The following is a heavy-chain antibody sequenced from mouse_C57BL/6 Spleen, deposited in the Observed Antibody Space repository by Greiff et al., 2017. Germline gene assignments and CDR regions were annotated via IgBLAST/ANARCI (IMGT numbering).Heavy chain of an antibody. J-gene: IGHJ3*01. CDR2: LWSGGST. Sequence: VQLLQSGPGLVQPSQSLSITCTVSGFSLTGYGVHWVRQSPGKGLEWLGVLWSGGSTDYNAAFMSRLSITKDNYKSQVFFKMISLQADDTAIFYFARPYYDYDGAWFAYWGQGTLVTVAA. CDR3: ARPYYDYDGAWFAY. CDR1: GFSLTGYG. D-gene: IGHD2-4*01. V-gene: IGHV2-5*01.